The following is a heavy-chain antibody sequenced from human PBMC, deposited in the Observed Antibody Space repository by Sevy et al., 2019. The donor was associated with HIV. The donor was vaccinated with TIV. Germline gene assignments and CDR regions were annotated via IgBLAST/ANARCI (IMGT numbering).Heavy chain of an antibody. J-gene: IGHJ2*01. CDR2: INPETGGT. V-gene: IGHV1-2*02. CDR1: GYTFTDFY. Sequence: ASVKVSCKASGYTFTDFYIHWVRQAPGQGLEWMGWINPETGGTNNEQKFQDRVTMSRDTSISTHFIEMTRLRSDETAVYYCARGIAAGGTDWYFDLWGRDTLVTVSS. CDR3: ARGIAAGGTDWYFDL. D-gene: IGHD6-13*01.